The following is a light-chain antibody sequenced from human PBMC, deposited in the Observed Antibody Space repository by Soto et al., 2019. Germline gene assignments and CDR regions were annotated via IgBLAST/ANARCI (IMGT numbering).Light chain of an antibody. J-gene: IGLJ1*01. CDR3: CSYAGSSSSI. CDR1: SSDVGTYNL. V-gene: IGLV2-23*02. CDR2: EVT. Sequence: QSALTQPASVSGSPGQSITISCSGTSSDVGTYNLVSWYQQYPGKAPRLMIYEVTKRPSGVSNRFSGSKSGNTASLTISGLQPEDEADYYCCSYAGSSSSIFGTRTKVTV.